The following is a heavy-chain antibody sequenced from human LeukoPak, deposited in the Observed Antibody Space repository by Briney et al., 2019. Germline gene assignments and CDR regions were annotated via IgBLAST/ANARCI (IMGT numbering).Heavy chain of an antibody. CDR2: IYYSGST. CDR3: ARASPLDCSSTSCPESWFDP. Sequence: TSETLSLTCIVSAGSISNYYWSWIRQPPGKGLEWIGYIYYSGSTNYNPSLKSRVTISVDTSKNQFSLKLSSVTAADMAVYYCARASPLDCSSTSCPESWFDPWGQGTLVTVSS. CDR1: AGSISNYY. J-gene: IGHJ5*02. V-gene: IGHV4-59*08. D-gene: IGHD2-2*01.